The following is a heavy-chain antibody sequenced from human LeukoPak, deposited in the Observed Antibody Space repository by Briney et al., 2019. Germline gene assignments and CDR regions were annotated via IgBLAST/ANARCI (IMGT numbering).Heavy chain of an antibody. CDR2: IYTSGST. Sequence: SETLSLTCTVSGDSISGYYWSWIRQPAGKGLEWIGRIYTSGSTNYNPSLKSRVTMSVDTSKNQFSLKLSSVTAADTAVYYCARDSTRVQSRPNYYYYYYMDVWGKGTTVTVSS. CDR3: ARDSTRVQSRPNYYYYYYMDV. D-gene: IGHD1-1*01. J-gene: IGHJ6*03. V-gene: IGHV4-4*07. CDR1: GDSISGYY.